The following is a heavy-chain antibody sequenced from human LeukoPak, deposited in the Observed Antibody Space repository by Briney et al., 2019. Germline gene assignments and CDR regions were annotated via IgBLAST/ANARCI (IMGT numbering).Heavy chain of an antibody. Sequence: SETLSLTCTVSGGSISSYYWSWIRQPPGKGLEWIGNIYDRGSTKYNPSLKSRVTTSVDTSKNQFSLRLSSVTAADTAVYYCARGRTFDNGGQGTLVTVSS. CDR2: IYDRGST. V-gene: IGHV4-59*01. J-gene: IGHJ4*02. CDR1: GGSISSYY. CDR3: ARGRTFDN.